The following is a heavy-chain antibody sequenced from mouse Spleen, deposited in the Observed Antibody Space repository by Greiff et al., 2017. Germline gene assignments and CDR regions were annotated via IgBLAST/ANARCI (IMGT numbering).Heavy chain of an antibody. D-gene: IGHD1-1*01. V-gene: IGHV14-4*02. Sequence: EVMLVESGAELVRSGASVKLSCTASGFNIKDYYMHWVKQRPEQGLEWIGWIDPENGDTEYAPKFQGKATMTADTSSNTAYLQLSSLTSEDTAVYYCNPTTTVVAPYAMDYWGQGTSVTVSS. CDR3: NPTTTVVAPYAMDY. CDR2: IDPENGDT. J-gene: IGHJ4*01. CDR1: GFNIKDYY.